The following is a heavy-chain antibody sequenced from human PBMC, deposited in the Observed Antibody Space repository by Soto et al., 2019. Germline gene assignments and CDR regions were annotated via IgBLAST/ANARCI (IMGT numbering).Heavy chain of an antibody. V-gene: IGHV4-59*08. CDR2: IYYSGST. J-gene: IGHJ6*03. Sequence: SETLSLTCTVSGGSISSYYWSWIRQPPGKGLEWIGYIYYSGSTNYNPSLKSRVTISVDTSKNQFSLKLSSVTAADTAVYYCARGSGIAAAGYMDVWGKGTTVTVSS. D-gene: IGHD6-13*01. CDR1: GGSISSYY. CDR3: ARGSGIAAAGYMDV.